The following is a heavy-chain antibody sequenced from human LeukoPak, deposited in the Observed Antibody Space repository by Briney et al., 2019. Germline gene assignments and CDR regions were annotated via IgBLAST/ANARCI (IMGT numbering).Heavy chain of an antibody. CDR3: ARDGGQLWSYFDY. Sequence: SETLSLTCTVSGGSISSSSYYWGWIRQPPGKGLEWIGSIYYSGSTYYNPSLKSRVTISVDTSKNQFSLKLSSVTAADTAVYYCARDGGQLWSYFDYWGQGTLVTVSS. V-gene: IGHV4-39*02. CDR2: IYYSGST. J-gene: IGHJ4*02. D-gene: IGHD5-18*01. CDR1: GGSISSSSYY.